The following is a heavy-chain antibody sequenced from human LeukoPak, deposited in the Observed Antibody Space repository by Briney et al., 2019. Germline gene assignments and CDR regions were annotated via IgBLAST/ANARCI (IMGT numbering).Heavy chain of an antibody. CDR2: INPGGSST. V-gene: IGHV3-74*01. D-gene: IGHD1-14*01. J-gene: IGHJ4*02. Sequence: GGSLRLSCAASGFTFSSYTMNWVRQVPGKGLVWVSRINPGGSSTAYADSVKGRFTISRDNAENTLYLQMDSLRAEDTAVYYCARSNQADDYWGQGTLVTVSS. CDR1: GFTFSSYT. CDR3: ARSNQADDY.